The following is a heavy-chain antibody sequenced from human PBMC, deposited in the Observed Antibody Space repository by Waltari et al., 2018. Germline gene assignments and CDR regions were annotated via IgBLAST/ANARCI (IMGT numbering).Heavy chain of an antibody. D-gene: IGHD1-26*01. CDR3: AGSTSPLGYYYYGMDV. CDR2: ISGYNGNT. CDR1: AYSFPNYG. Sequence: QVQLVQSGAEVKKPGASVKVSCKATAYSFPNYGFSWVRQAPGQGLEWMGWISGYNGNTKYAQKFQGRVTMTTDTSTSTAYMELMSLRSDDAAVYYCAGSTSPLGYYYYGMDVWGQGTTVTVSS. J-gene: IGHJ6*02. V-gene: IGHV1-18*04.